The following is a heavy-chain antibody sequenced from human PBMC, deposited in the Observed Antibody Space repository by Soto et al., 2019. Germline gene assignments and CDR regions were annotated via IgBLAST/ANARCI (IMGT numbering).Heavy chain of an antibody. D-gene: IGHD1-26*01. J-gene: IGHJ6*02. CDR1: GFTFSSYA. V-gene: IGHV3-30-3*01. CDR2: ISYDGSNK. Sequence: QVQLVESGGGVVQPGRSLRLSCAASGFTFSSYAMHWVRQAPGKGLEWVAVISYDGSNKYYADSVKGRFTISRDNSKNTLYLQMNSLRAEDTAVYYCARDKFASWSYRRYYYYGMDVWGQGTTVTVSS. CDR3: ARDKFASWSYRRYYYYGMDV.